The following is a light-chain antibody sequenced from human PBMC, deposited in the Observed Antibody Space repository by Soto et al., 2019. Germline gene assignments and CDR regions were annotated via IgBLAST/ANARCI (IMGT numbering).Light chain of an antibody. Sequence: DIQGTQSPPTLSASVLYRGTITCRASQTISTWMAWYQQKPGKAPKLLVYDASTLQSGVASRFSGSGSGTEFTLIISGLQPDDSATYYCQQYTNTNNPWMFGQGTKVDIK. CDR1: QTISTW. V-gene: IGKV1-5*01. CDR2: DAS. J-gene: IGKJ1*01. CDR3: QQYTNTNNPWM.